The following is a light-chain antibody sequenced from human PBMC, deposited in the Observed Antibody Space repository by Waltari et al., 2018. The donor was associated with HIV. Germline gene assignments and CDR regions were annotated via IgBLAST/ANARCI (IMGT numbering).Light chain of an antibody. CDR3: QQYNSWPPAWT. V-gene: IGKV3-15*01. Sequence: EIVMTQSPATLSVSPGARATISCRPSHSVSSNLACYQQKPGQAPRLIMFGASTRATGIPARFSGSGSGTEFTLTISSLQSEDFAIYYCQQYNSWPPAWTFGTGTTVEIK. J-gene: IGKJ1*01. CDR1: HSVSSN. CDR2: GAS.